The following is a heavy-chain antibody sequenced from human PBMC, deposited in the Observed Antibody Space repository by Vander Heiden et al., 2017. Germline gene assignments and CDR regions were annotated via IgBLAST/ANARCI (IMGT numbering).Heavy chain of an antibody. CDR3: ARDSYYDSSGYSYCFQH. V-gene: IGHV3-33*01. CDR2: IWNDGSNK. Sequence: QVQLVESGGGVVQPGRSLRLSCAASGFTFSSYGMHWVRQPPGTGLEWVAVIWNDGSNKYYADSVKGRFTISRENSKNTLYLQMNSLRAEDTAVYYCARDSYYDSSGYSYCFQHWGQGTLVTVSS. D-gene: IGHD3-22*01. CDR1: GFTFSSYG. J-gene: IGHJ1*01.